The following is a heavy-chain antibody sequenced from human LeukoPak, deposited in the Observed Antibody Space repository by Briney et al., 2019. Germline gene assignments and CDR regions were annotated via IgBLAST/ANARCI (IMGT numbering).Heavy chain of an antibody. CDR3: ARVPDCSGGSCRHAFDI. Sequence: ASVTVSCKASGYSFTSYYILWVRQAPGQGLEGMGIINPSGGSTSYAQKFQGRVTMTSDKTTSTVFIELSSLRSEDTAVYFCARVPDCSGGSCRHAFDIWGQGTMVTVSS. D-gene: IGHD2-15*01. V-gene: IGHV1-46*01. J-gene: IGHJ3*02. CDR2: INPSGGST. CDR1: GYSFTSYY.